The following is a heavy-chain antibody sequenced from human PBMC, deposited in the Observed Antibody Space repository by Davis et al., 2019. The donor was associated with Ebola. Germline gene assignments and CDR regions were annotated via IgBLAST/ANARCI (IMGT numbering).Heavy chain of an antibody. CDR3: ARGWLQRFDY. D-gene: IGHD5-18*01. CDR2: IYYSGST. CDR1: GGSISSGGYY. V-gene: IGHV4-31*03. Sequence: SETLSLTCTVSGGSISSGGYYWSWIRQHPGKGLEWIGYIYYSGSTYYNPSLNSRVTISVDTSKNQFSLKLSSVTAADTAVYYCARGWLQRFDYWGQGTLVTVSS. J-gene: IGHJ4*02.